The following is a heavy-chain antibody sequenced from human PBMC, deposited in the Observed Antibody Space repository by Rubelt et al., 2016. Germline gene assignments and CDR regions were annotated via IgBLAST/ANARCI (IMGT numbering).Heavy chain of an antibody. V-gene: IGHV4-39*07. CDR3: ARGDYDSSGYPDY. D-gene: IGHD3-22*01. CDR2: VYYSGST. CDR1: GGSISGSSYY. J-gene: IGHJ4*02. Sequence: QLQLQESGPGLVKPSETLSLTCTVSGGSISGSSYYWGWIRQPPGKGLEWIGNVYYSGSTYYTPSLKSRVTISVDTSKNQFSLKLSSVTAADTAVYYCARGDYDSSGYPDYWGQGTLVTVSS.